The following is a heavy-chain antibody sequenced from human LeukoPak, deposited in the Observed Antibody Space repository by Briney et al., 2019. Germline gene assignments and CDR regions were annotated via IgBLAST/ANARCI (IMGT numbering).Heavy chain of an antibody. Sequence: PGGSLRLSCAASEFTFSNYWMHWVRQVPGKGLVWVSRINTDGSSITYADSVKGRFTISRDNAKNTLYLQMNSLRAEDTAVYYCARTGAVMSGAFDIWGLGTIVTVSS. CDR2: INTDGSSI. CDR1: EFTFSNYW. D-gene: IGHD3-3*01. J-gene: IGHJ3*02. CDR3: ARTGAVMSGAFDI. V-gene: IGHV3-74*01.